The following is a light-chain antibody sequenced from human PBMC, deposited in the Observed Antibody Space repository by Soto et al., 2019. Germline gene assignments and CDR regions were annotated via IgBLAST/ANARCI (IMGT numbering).Light chain of an antibody. Sequence: IVMTQSPSSLSASVGDRVTITCRASQDIRGALAWYQQKPGKAPKILIYDVSTLESGVPSRFSGSSSGTDFTLTISSLQPVDFATYYCQQFNSYPITFGQGTRLEIK. CDR3: QQFNSYPIT. J-gene: IGKJ5*01. CDR1: QDIRGA. V-gene: IGKV1-13*02. CDR2: DVS.